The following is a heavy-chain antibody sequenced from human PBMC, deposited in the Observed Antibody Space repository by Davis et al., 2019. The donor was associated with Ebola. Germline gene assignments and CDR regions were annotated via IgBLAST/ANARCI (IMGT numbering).Heavy chain of an antibody. Sequence: GGSLRLSCAASGFTFSSYAMSWVRQAPGKGLEWVSAISGSVGSTYYADSVKSRFTISRDNSKNTLYLQMNSLRREDTAVYYCAKLGSGWYSVYWGQGTLVAVSS. CDR3: AKLGSGWYSVY. D-gene: IGHD6-19*01. J-gene: IGHJ4*02. V-gene: IGHV3-23*01. CDR2: ISGSVGST. CDR1: GFTFSSYA.